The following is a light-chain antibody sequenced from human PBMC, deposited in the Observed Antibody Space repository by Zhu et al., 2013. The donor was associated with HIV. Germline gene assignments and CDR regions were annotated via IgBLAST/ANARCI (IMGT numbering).Light chain of an antibody. V-gene: IGKV3-20*01. CDR1: QSVSRNY. J-gene: IGKJ4*01. CDR2: GAS. CDR3: QQYGDSPLT. Sequence: VLTQSPGTLSLFPGDRATLSCRASQSVSRNYVAWYQQKPGQAPRLLIYGASNSAVGVPDRFSGSGSATEFTLTISRLEPEDFAVYFCQQYGDSPLTFGGGPRSRSN.